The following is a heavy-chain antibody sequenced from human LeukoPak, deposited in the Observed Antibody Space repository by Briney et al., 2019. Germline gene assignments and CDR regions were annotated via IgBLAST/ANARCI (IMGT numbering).Heavy chain of an antibody. V-gene: IGHV3-23*01. CDR2: ISGSGGSI. CDR3: AKDLLAAAGPRYFDY. CDR1: GFTFSSYA. Sequence: GGSLRLSCAASGFTFSSYAMSWVRQAPGKGLEWVSSISGSGGSIYYADSVKGRFTISRDNSKNTLYLQMNSLRAEDTAVYYCAKDLLAAAGPRYFDYWGQGTLVTVSS. D-gene: IGHD6-13*01. J-gene: IGHJ4*02.